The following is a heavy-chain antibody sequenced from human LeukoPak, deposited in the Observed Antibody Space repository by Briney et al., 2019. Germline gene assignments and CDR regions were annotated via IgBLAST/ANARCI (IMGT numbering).Heavy chain of an antibody. Sequence: ASVKVSCKASGYTFTSYGISWVRQAPGQGLEWMGWISAYNGNTNYAQKLQGRVTMTTDTSTSTAHMELRSLRSDDTAVYYCARDNNGYDFWSGYYFDYWGQGTLVTVSS. CDR2: ISAYNGNT. J-gene: IGHJ4*02. CDR3: ARDNNGYDFWSGYYFDY. V-gene: IGHV1-18*01. D-gene: IGHD3-3*01. CDR1: GYTFTSYG.